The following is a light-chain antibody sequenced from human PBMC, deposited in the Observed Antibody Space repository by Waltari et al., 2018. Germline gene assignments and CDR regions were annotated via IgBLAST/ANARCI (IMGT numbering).Light chain of an antibody. V-gene: IGKV3-11*01. J-gene: IGKJ5*01. CDR3: QQRNTWST. CDR2: DAS. Sequence: EIVLTQSPATLSLSPGERVTLSCRASQSVSGHLAWYQQKPGQAPRLLIYDASNRATGIPARFSGSGSGTDFTLTISSLEPEDFAVYYCQQRNTWSTFGQGTRLEIK. CDR1: QSVSGH.